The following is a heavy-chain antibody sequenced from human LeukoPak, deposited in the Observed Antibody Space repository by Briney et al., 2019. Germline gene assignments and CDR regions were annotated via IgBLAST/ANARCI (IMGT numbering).Heavy chain of an antibody. J-gene: IGHJ4*02. V-gene: IGHV3-21*01. Sequence: PGGSLRLSCAASGFTFSSYSMNWVRHAPGKGLEWVSSISSSSSYIYYADSVKGRFTISRDNAKNSLYLQMNSLRAEDTAVYYCARDNPPGYYDSSGAYYFDYWGQGTLVTVSS. CDR2: ISSSSSYI. CDR3: ARDNPPGYYDSSGAYYFDY. D-gene: IGHD3-22*01. CDR1: GFTFSSYS.